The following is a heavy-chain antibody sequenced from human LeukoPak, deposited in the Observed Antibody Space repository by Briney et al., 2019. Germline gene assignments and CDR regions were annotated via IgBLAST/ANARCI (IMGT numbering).Heavy chain of an antibody. CDR1: GGSFSGYY. V-gene: IGHV4-34*01. CDR2: INHSGST. D-gene: IGHD3-22*01. Sequence: PSETLSLTCAVYGGSFSGYYWSWIRQPPGKGLEWIGEINHSGSTNYNPSLKSRVTISVDTSKNQFSLKLSSVTAADTAVYYCARHGYYDSSGYYSIYFDYWGQGTLVTVSS. J-gene: IGHJ4*02. CDR3: ARHGYYDSSGYYSIYFDY.